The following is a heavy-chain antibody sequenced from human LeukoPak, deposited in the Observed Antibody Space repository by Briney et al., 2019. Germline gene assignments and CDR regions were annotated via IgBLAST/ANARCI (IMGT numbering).Heavy chain of an antibody. J-gene: IGHJ4*02. CDR3: ARDWNGRGLFDY. CDR1: GFTVSSNY. D-gene: IGHD1-1*01. CDR2: IYSGGST. V-gene: IGHV3-53*01. Sequence: PGGSLRLSCADSGFTVSSNYMSWVRQAPGKGLEWVSVIYSGGSTYYADSVKGRFTISRDDSKNTLYLQMNSLRAEDTAVYYCARDWNGRGLFDYWGQGTLVTVSS.